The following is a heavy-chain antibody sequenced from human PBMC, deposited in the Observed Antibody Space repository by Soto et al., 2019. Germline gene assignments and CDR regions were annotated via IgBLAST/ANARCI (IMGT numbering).Heavy chain of an antibody. CDR2: ISAYNGNT. J-gene: IGHJ4*02. D-gene: IGHD3-3*01. CDR1: GYTFTSYG. CDR3: ARGYYDFWSGYYKGGYYFDY. Sequence: QVQLVQSGAEVKKPGASVKVSCKASGYTFTSYGISWVRQAPGQGLEWMGWISAYNGNTNYAQKLQGRVTMTNDTATSSAYMELRSLRSDDTAVYYCARGYYDFWSGYYKGGYYFDYWGQGTLVVFSS. V-gene: IGHV1-18*01.